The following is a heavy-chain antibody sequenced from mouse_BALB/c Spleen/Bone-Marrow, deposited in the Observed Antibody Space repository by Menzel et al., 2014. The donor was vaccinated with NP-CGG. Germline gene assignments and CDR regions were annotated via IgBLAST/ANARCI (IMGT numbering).Heavy chain of an antibody. CDR1: GYSITSDYA. CDR3: ARGVPDY. V-gene: IGHV3-2*02. Sequence: EVQGVESGPGLVKPSQSLSLTCTVTGYSITSDYAWYWIRQFPGNKLEWIGYINYSDSTSYNPSLKSRISITRDTSKNQFFLQLNSVTAEDTATYYCARGVPDYWGQGTTLTVSS. CDR2: INYSDST. J-gene: IGHJ2*01.